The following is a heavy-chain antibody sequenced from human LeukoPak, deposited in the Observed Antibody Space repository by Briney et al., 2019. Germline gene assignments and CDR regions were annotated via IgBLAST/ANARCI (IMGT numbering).Heavy chain of an antibody. CDR3: ARDLGTPYYYYCMDV. D-gene: IGHD7-27*01. Sequence: GASVKVSCKASGYTFTSYGISWVRQAPGQGLEWMGWISAYNGNTNYAQKLQGRVTMTTDTSTSTAYMELGSLRSDDTAVYYCARDLGTPYYYYCMDVWGQGTTVTVSS. J-gene: IGHJ6*02. CDR2: ISAYNGNT. CDR1: GYTFTSYG. V-gene: IGHV1-18*01.